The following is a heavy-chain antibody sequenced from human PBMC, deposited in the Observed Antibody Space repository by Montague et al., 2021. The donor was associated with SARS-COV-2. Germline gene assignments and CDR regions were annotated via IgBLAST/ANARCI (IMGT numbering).Heavy chain of an antibody. J-gene: IGHJ3*02. CDR1: GGSIAGYY. CDR3: VRDHPYGGPRGAYDI. D-gene: IGHD4-23*01. Sequence: SETLSLTCTVSGGSIAGYYWSWLRRSPGKGLEWIAYIYDCGAGXXXPSXXXRVTISTDTSKNQLSLKVNSVTAADTAVYYCVRDHPYGGPRGAYDIWGQGTVVTVSS. V-gene: IGHV4-59*01. CDR2: IYDCGAG.